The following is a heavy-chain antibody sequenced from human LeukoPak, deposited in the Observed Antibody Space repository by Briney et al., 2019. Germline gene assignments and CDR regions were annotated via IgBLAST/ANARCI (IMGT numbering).Heavy chain of an antibody. Sequence: PGGSLRLSCAASGFTFSSFEMTWVRQAPGKGLEWVSYISTSGTTIYYADSVKGRFTISRDNAKNSLDLQMNRLRAEDTALYYCARYGVYDYGLDVWGQGTTVTVSS. J-gene: IGHJ6*02. CDR3: ARYGVYDYGLDV. V-gene: IGHV3-48*03. CDR2: ISTSGTTI. CDR1: GFTFSSFE. D-gene: IGHD3-10*01.